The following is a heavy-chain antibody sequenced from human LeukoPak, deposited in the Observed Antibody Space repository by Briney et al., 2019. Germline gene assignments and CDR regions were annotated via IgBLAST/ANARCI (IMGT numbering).Heavy chain of an antibody. Sequence: ASVKASFKASGYTFTGYYMHWVRQAPGQGLEWMGWINPNSGGTNYAQKFQGRVTMTRDTSISTAYMELSRLRSDDTAVYYCARDQNYYGSGSPIDYWGQGTLVTVSS. CDR1: GYTFTGYY. J-gene: IGHJ4*02. V-gene: IGHV1-2*02. D-gene: IGHD3-10*01. CDR2: INPNSGGT. CDR3: ARDQNYYGSGSPIDY.